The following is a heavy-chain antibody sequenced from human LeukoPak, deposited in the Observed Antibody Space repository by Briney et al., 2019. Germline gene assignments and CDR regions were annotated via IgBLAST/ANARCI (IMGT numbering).Heavy chain of an antibody. J-gene: IGHJ6*03. V-gene: IGHV4-59*01. D-gene: IGHD1-14*01. CDR3: ARQVGTPYYYYYMDV. CDR1: GGSISSYY. Sequence: SETLSLTCTVSGGSISSYYWSWIRQPPGKGLEWIGYIYYSGSTNYNPSLKSRVTISVDTSKNQFSLKLSSVTAADTAVYYCARQVGTPYYYYYMDVWGKGTTVTTSS. CDR2: IYYSGST.